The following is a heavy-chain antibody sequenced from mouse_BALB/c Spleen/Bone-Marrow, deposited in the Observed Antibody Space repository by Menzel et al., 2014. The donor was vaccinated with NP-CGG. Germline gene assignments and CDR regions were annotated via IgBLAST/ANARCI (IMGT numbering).Heavy chain of an antibody. CDR2: ISSGGST. CDR1: GFTFSSYA. D-gene: IGHD2-3*01. CDR3: VYDSYSYYYAMDF. V-gene: IGHV5-6-5*01. Sequence: EVKLVESGGGLVKPGGSLKLSCAASGFTFSSYAMSWVRQTPEKRLEWVASISSGGSTFYPDSVKGRFTIARENARNILYLKMSRLKSDDTSKYYGVYDSYSYYYAMDFWGRGTSVTVSS. J-gene: IGHJ4*01.